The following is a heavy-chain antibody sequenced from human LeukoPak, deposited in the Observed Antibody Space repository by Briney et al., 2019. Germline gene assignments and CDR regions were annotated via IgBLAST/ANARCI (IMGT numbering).Heavy chain of an antibody. J-gene: IGHJ4*02. CDR1: GYTFTNNY. D-gene: IGHD5-24*01. CDR3: ARDANPSGAVEMATIGPDF. V-gene: IGHV1-46*01. Sequence: GASVNVSCKASGYTFTNNYIHWVRQAPGQGLEWMGIINPSDGSTNLAQNFQGGITMTRETSTTTVSMELTSLTSEDTAVYYCARDANPSGAVEMATIGPDFWGQGTLVTVSS. CDR2: INPSDGST.